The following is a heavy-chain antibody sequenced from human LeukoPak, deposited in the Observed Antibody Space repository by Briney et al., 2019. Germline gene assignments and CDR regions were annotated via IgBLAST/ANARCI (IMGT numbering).Heavy chain of an antibody. D-gene: IGHD2-15*01. V-gene: IGHV3-7*01. CDR1: GFTFSSYW. CDR2: IEQDGSEK. CDR3: ARGGYCSGGSCYSYYYGMDV. J-gene: IGHJ6*02. Sequence: GGSLRLSCAASGFTFSSYWMSWVRQAPGKGLEWVANIEQDGSEKYYVDSVKGRFTISRDNAKNSLYLQMNSLRAEDTAVYYCARGGYCSGGSCYSYYYGMDVWGQGTTVTVSS.